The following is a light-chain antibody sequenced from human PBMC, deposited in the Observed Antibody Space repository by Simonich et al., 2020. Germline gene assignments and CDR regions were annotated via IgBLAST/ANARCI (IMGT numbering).Light chain of an antibody. J-gene: IGLJ3*02. V-gene: IGLV2-11*01. Sequence: QSALTQPRSVSGSPGQSVTISSTGTSSDVGGYNYVSWYQQHPGKAPKLMIYDVSKRPSGVPDRFSGSKSGNTASLTISGLQAEDEADYYCCSYAGSSTWVFGGGTKLTVL. CDR1: SSDVGGYNY. CDR2: DVS. CDR3: CSYAGSSTWV.